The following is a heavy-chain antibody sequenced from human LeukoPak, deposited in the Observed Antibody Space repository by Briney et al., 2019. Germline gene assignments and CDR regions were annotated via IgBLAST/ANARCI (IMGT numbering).Heavy chain of an antibody. D-gene: IGHD2-21*02. Sequence: GGSLRLSCAASGFTFSSYWMSWVRQAAGKGLEWVANLKPDGSEMYYVDSVKGRFTISRDNAKNSLYLQMNSLRAEDTAVYYCARGPMTSDVWGQGTTVTVSS. CDR3: ARGPMTSDV. CDR1: GFTFSSYW. CDR2: LKPDGSEM. V-gene: IGHV3-7*05. J-gene: IGHJ6*02.